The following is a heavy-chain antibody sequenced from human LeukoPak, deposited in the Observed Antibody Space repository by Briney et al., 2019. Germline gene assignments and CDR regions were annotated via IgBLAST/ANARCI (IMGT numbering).Heavy chain of an antibody. CDR3: ARDRAAAMEYYYMDV. V-gene: IGHV3-33*01. J-gene: IGHJ6*03. Sequence: PGGSLRLSCAASRFTFSSYGMHWVRQAPGKGLEWVAVIRYDGSNKNYADSVKGRLTISRDNSKNTLYLQINSLRAEDTAVYYCARDRAAAMEYYYMDVWGKGTTVTVSS. D-gene: IGHD2-2*01. CDR2: IRYDGSNK. CDR1: RFTFSSYG.